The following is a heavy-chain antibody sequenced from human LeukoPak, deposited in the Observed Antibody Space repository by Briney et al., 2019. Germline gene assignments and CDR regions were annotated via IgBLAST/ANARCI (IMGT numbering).Heavy chain of an antibody. CDR2: IYYSGST. CDR3: ARSKRGWFDAFDI. Sequence: PSETLSLTCTVSGGSISSSSYYWGWIRQPPGKGLEWIGSIYYSGSTYYNPSLKSRVTISVDTSKNQFSLKLSSVTAADTAVYYCARSKRGWFDAFDIWGQGTMVTVSS. J-gene: IGHJ3*02. V-gene: IGHV4-39*01. CDR1: GGSISSSSYY. D-gene: IGHD6-19*01.